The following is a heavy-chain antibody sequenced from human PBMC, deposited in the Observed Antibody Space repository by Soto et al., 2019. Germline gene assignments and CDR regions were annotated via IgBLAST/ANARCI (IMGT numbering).Heavy chain of an antibody. CDR2: ISYDGSNE. Sequence: QVQLVESGGGVVQPGRSLRLSCAASGFTFSTYGMHWVRQAPGKGLEWVAVISYDGSNEYYADSVKGRFTISRDNSKNTLYLQMNSLRAEDTAVYYCAKPGGDYGYFQHWGQGTLVTVSS. D-gene: IGHD4-17*01. J-gene: IGHJ1*01. CDR3: AKPGGDYGYFQH. CDR1: GFTFSTYG. V-gene: IGHV3-30*18.